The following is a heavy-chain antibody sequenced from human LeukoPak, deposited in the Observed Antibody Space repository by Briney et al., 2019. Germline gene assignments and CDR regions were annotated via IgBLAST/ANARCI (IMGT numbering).Heavy chain of an antibody. CDR3: ARGLDLDGLDS. CDR2: ITDSATT. V-gene: IGHV4-34*01. CDR1: FGSLSDYN. D-gene: IGHD1-1*01. Sequence: ASETLSLTCAVSFGSLSDYNWSWLRQSPEKGLEWIGEITDSATTHYNPSLETRVTISIETAKRTFSLRLTSLTAADTAVYYCARGLDLDGLDSWGQGTLVTVSS. J-gene: IGHJ4*02.